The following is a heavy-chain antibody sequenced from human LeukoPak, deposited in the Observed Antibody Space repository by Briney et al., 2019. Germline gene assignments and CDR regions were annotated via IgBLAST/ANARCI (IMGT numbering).Heavy chain of an antibody. J-gene: IGHJ4*02. CDR1: GYTFTGYY. CDR2: INPNSGGT. V-gene: IGHV1-2*02. CDR3: ATGLRGYSGYDATDY. D-gene: IGHD5-12*01. Sequence: GASVKVSCKASGYTFTGYYMHWVRQAPGQGLEWMGWINPNSGGTNYAQKFQGRVTMTRDTSISTAYMELSRLRSDDTAVYHCATGLRGYSGYDATDYWGQGTLVTVSS.